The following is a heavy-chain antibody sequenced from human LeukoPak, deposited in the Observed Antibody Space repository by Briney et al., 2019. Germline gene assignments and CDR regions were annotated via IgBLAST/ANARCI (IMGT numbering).Heavy chain of an antibody. D-gene: IGHD6-13*01. V-gene: IGHV4-4*07. Sequence: SETLSLTCTVSGGSISSYYWSWIRQPAGKGLEWIGRIYTSGSTNYNPSLKSRVTMSVDTSKNQFSLKLSSVTAADTAVYYCAREGVLVAAARTYYYYMDVWGKGTTVTISS. CDR2: IYTSGST. CDR3: AREGVLVAAARTYYYYMDV. CDR1: GGSISSYY. J-gene: IGHJ6*03.